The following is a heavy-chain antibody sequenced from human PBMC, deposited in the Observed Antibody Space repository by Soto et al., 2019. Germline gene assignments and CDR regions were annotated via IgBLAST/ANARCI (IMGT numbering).Heavy chain of an antibody. CDR1: GFTFSRVS. CDR2: ISSGSSDT. V-gene: IGHV3-21*01. J-gene: IGHJ4*02. Sequence: GSLRLSCEASGFTFSRVSMNGVRQVPRKGLEWVASISSGSSDTWYADSVKGRFIIARDNAQNSLFLQMNTLRPEDTAMYYCARVAYWGPGTQVTVSS. CDR3: ARVAY.